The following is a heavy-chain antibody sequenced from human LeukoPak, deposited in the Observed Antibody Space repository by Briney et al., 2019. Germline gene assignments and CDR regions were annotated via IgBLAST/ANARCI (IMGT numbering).Heavy chain of an antibody. Sequence: GGSLRLSCAASGFTFSTFALSWVRRAPGKGLEWLSTISGSADRTLYAGSVRGRFTISRDNPKNTLYLQLNSLRVDDTAVYFCAKAWFGTVGDHWGHGTPVTVST. V-gene: IGHV3-23*01. CDR2: ISGSADRT. CDR3: AKAWFGTVGDH. D-gene: IGHD3-10*01. J-gene: IGHJ4*01. CDR1: GFTFSTFA.